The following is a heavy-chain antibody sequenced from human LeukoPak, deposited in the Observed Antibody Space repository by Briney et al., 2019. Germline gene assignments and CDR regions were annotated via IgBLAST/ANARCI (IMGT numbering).Heavy chain of an antibody. Sequence: SETLSLTCTVSGASISSDYWSRIRQPPGKGLEWIGYISYSATTNYNPSLKSRVTISVDTSENQFSLKLNSVTAADTAVYYCARVYYAFDIWGQGAMVTVSS. CDR2: ISYSATT. CDR3: ARVYYAFDI. V-gene: IGHV4-59*01. CDR1: GASISSDY. D-gene: IGHD3-3*01. J-gene: IGHJ3*02.